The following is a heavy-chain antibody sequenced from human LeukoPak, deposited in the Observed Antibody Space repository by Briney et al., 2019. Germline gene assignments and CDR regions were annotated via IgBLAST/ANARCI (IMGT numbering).Heavy chain of an antibody. CDR1: GYTFTTYG. J-gene: IGHJ6*02. D-gene: IGHD6-13*01. Sequence: ASVQVSCKASGYTFTTYGISWVRQAPGQGLEWMGWISAYNGNTNYAQKLQGRVTMTTDTSTSTAYMELRSLRSDDTAVYYCAREVAAAGTSDYYYGMDVWGQGTTVTVSS. CDR2: ISAYNGNT. CDR3: AREVAAAGTSDYYYGMDV. V-gene: IGHV1-18*01.